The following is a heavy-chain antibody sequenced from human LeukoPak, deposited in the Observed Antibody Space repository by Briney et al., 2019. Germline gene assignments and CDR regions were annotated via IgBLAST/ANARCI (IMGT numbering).Heavy chain of an antibody. D-gene: IGHD3-16*01. V-gene: IGHV4-59*01. CDR2: IYYSGST. CDR1: GGSISSYY. J-gene: IGHJ6*03. Sequence: SEAQSLTCTVSGGSISSYYWSWIRQPPGKGLEWIGYIYYSGSTNYNPSLKSRVTISVDTSKNQFSLKLSSVTAADAAVYYCARLDPGGYYYYYMDVWGKGTTVTVSS. CDR3: ARLDPGGYYYYYMDV.